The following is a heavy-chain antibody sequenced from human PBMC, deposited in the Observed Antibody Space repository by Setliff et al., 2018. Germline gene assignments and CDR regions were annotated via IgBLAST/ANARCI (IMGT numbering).Heavy chain of an antibody. CDR1: GYSISSGYI. CDR2: IGHTGSI. D-gene: IGHD2-21*02. Sequence: PSETLSLTCTVSGYSISSGYIWGWIRQPPGRGLEWVGNIGHTGSINYNPSLKSRLTISRDTSKNPVSLKLNSVTATDTAVYYCARDLGHGGDSDYWGQGILVTVSS. V-gene: IGHV4-38-2*02. CDR3: ARDLGHGGDSDY. J-gene: IGHJ4*02.